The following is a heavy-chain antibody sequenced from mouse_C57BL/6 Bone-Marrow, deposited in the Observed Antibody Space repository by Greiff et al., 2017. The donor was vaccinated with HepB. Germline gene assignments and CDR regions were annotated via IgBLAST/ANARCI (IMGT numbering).Heavy chain of an antibody. J-gene: IGHJ4*01. CDR3: TRGPYYAMDY. V-gene: IGHV5-9-1*02. Sequence: EVKLMESGEGLVKPGGSLKLSCAASGFTFSSYAMSWVRQTPEKRLEWVAYISSGGDYIYYADTVKGRFTISRDNARNTLYLQMSGLKSEDTAMYYCTRGPYYAMDYWGQGTSVTVSS. CDR2: ISSGGDYI. CDR1: GFTFSSYA.